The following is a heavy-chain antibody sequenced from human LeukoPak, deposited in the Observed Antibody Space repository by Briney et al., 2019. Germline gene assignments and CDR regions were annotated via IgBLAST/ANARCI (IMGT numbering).Heavy chain of an antibody. D-gene: IGHD3-3*01. J-gene: IGHJ3*02. CDR2: IYPGDSDT. CDR3: ARQDGVGDAFDI. Sequence: MGIIYPGDSDTRYSPSFQGQVTISADKSISTAYLQWSSLKASDTAMYYCARQDGVGDAFDIWGQGTMVTVSS. V-gene: IGHV5-51*01.